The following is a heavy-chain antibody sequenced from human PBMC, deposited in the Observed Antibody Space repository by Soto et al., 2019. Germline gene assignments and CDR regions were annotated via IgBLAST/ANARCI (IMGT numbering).Heavy chain of an antibody. CDR3: ALDKDRAHLGGNDYYMLDV. V-gene: IGHV1-69*12. Sequence: QVQLEQSGAAVKKPGSSVKVSCKASGGTFSNSAISWVRQAPGQGLEWMGGIMPIFRTPDYAQKFQGRVTITAEESTTTGCRGLSGLKPDYTAVYYCALDKDRAHLGGNDYYMLDVWGQGTTVTVSS. J-gene: IGHJ6*02. D-gene: IGHD1-1*01. CDR2: IMPIFRTP. CDR1: GGTFSNSA.